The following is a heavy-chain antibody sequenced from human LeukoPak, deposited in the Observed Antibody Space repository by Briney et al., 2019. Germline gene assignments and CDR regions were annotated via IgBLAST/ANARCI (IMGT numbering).Heavy chain of an antibody. D-gene: IGHD2-21*01. Sequence: GGSLRLSCAASESTFSNYTMNWVRQAPGKGLEWVSAISSGSRYIYYADSMRGRFTISRDNAKNSLYLQMNSLRADDTAVYYCAKDIFRWAFDYWGQGALVTVSS. CDR1: ESTFSNYT. CDR2: ISSGSRYI. J-gene: IGHJ4*02. CDR3: AKDIFRWAFDY. V-gene: IGHV3-21*06.